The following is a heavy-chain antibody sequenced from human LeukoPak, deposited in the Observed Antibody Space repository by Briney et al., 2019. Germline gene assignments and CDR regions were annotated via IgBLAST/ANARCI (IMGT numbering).Heavy chain of an antibody. CDR1: GGSISSYY. V-gene: IGHV4-59*01. CDR2: IYYSGST. Sequence: SETLSLTCTVSGGSISSYYWSWIRQPPGKGLEWIGYIYYSGSTNYNPSLKSRVTISVDTSKNQFSLKLSSVTAADTAVYYCATTDYYGSGSYWPYFDYWGQGTLVTVSS. CDR3: ATTDYYGSGSYWPYFDY. J-gene: IGHJ4*02. D-gene: IGHD3-10*01.